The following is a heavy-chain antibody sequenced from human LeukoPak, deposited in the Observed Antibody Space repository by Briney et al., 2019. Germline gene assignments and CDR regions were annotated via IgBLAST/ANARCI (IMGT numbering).Heavy chain of an antibody. Sequence: GGSLRLSCAASGFAFSSYSMNWVRQAPGKGLEWVSSISSSSSYIYYADSVEGRFTISRDNAKNSLYLQMNSLRAEDTAVHYCARSYGSGSYAAFDYWGQGTLVTVSS. V-gene: IGHV3-21*01. CDR3: ARSYGSGSYAAFDY. CDR1: GFAFSSYS. D-gene: IGHD3-10*01. J-gene: IGHJ4*02. CDR2: ISSSSSYI.